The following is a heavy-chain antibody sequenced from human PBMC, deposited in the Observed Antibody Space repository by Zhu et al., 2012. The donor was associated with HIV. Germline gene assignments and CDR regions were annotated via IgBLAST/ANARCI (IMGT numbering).Heavy chain of an antibody. V-gene: IGHV4-59*11. Sequence: QVQLQESGPRLVKSSETLSLTRTVSGGSINSHYWSWIRQPPGKRLEWLGYVYYSGTTKYSPSLKSRVTISVATSKSQFSLKLSSVTAADTAVYYCARGLAYYDKSGYFFETHWYFGLVGPWPPWSLSPQ. CDR1: GGSINSHY. CDR3: ARGLAYYDKSGYFFETHWYFGL. D-gene: IGHD3-22*01. CDR2: VYYSGTT. J-gene: IGHJ2*01.